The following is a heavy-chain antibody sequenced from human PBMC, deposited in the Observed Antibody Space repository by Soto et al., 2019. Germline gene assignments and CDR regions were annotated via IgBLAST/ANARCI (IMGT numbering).Heavy chain of an antibody. CDR2: IYYSGST. D-gene: IGHD5-12*01. V-gene: IGHV4-31*03. CDR3: ARDEVSLDGYNYSFWYFDL. J-gene: IGHJ2*01. Sequence: QVQLQESGPGLVKPSQTLSLTCTVSGGSISSGGYYWSWIRQHPGKGLEWIGYIYYSGSTYYNPSLKSRVTIAVDTSKNQFSLKLSSVTAADTAVYYCARDEVSLDGYNYSFWYFDLWGRGTPVTVSS. CDR1: GGSISSGGYY.